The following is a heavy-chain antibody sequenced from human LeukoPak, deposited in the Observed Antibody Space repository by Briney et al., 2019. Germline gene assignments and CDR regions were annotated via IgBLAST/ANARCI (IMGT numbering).Heavy chain of an antibody. V-gene: IGHV4-39*01. CDR1: AASFISSSHH. J-gene: IGHJ5*01. CDR3: VRHDGRGGATMGAFDS. D-gene: IGHD5-12*01. Sequence: SETLSLTCTVSAASFISSSHHWGWIGQSPGKGLEWIGTVYYGRTTYYNPSLDGRVTISLDTSANHFSLQLNSVTAADTAVYYCVRHDGRGGATMGAFDSWGQGSLVTVSS. CDR2: VYYGRTT.